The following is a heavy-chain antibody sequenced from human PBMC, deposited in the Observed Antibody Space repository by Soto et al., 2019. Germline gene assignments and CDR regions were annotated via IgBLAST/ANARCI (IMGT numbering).Heavy chain of an antibody. D-gene: IGHD6-19*01. CDR1: GGKFSNYG. V-gene: IGHV3-30*03. CDR2: ISYDGSNK. Sequence: GRPMRHSYGVAGGKFSNYGGHWIIKAQSKGLEWVAVISYDGSNKYYADSVKGRFTISRDNSRNTLYLQMISLRADDTAVYFFATEARIEYIRGLLEYWVQGSRVPAPQ. J-gene: IGHJ4*02. CDR3: ATEARIEYIRGLLEY.